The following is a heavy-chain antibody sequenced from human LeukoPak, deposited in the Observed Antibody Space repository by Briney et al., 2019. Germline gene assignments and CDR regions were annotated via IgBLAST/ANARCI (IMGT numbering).Heavy chain of an antibody. CDR3: ARDHSGSYYSWVAGAFDI. V-gene: IGHV4-61*08. CDR1: GGSVSSGGSY. CDR2: ISYSGST. J-gene: IGHJ3*02. D-gene: IGHD1-26*01. Sequence: SETLSLTCAVSGGSVSSGGSYWSWIRQPPGKGLEWIGCISYSGSTNYNPSLKSRVTISVDTSKNQFSLKLSSVTAADTAVYYCARDHSGSYYSWVAGAFDIWAKGQWPPSLQ.